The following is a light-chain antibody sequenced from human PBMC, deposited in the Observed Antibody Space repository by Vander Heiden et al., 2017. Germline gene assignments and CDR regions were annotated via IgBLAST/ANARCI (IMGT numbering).Light chain of an antibody. J-gene: IGLJ3*02. CDR2: EVT. CDR3: CSYAGSGTGV. CDR1: SRNIGSYKF. Sequence: TSRNIGSYKFVSWYQRHPGTAPRLIIFEVTKRPSGVSNRFSGSKSGNTASLTISGLQAEDEADYFCCSYAGSGTGVFGGGTKTTGL. V-gene: IGLV2-23*02.